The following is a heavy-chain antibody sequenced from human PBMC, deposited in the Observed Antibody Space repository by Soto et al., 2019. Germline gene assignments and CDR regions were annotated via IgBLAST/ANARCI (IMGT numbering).Heavy chain of an antibody. CDR1: GYSFAGYW. Sequence: GESLKISCKGSGYSFAGYWITWVRQKPGKGLEWMGRIDPSDSQTYYSPSFRGHATISATKSITTVFLQWSSLRASDTAMYYCARRIYDSDTGPNFQYYFDSWGQGTPVTVSS. CDR2: IDPSDSQT. V-gene: IGHV5-10-1*01. CDR3: ARRIYDSDTGPNFQYYFDS. D-gene: IGHD3-22*01. J-gene: IGHJ4*02.